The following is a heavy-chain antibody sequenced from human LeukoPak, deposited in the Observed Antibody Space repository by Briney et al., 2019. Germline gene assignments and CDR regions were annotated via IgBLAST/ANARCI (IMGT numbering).Heavy chain of an antibody. V-gene: IGHV3-23*01. CDR2: TGSTGVST. CDR1: GFTFSSYA. CDR3: AKAPGVVPAHYFDY. Sequence: PGGSLRLSCAASGFTFSSYAMNWVRQAPGKGLEWVSGTGSTGVSTFYAHSVKGRFTVSRDTSKNTLSLQMNSLRAEHTAVYYCAKAPGVVPAHYFDYWGQGTLVTVSS. J-gene: IGHJ4*02. D-gene: IGHD2-2*01.